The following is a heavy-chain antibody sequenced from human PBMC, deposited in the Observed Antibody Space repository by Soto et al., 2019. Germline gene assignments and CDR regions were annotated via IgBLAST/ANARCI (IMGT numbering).Heavy chain of an antibody. V-gene: IGHV1-18*01. CDR3: ARDPGSYSGYDYRFDY. J-gene: IGHJ4*02. CDR2: ISAYNGNT. CDR1: GYTFTSYG. D-gene: IGHD5-12*01. Sequence: ASVKVSCKASGYTFTSYGISWVRQAPGQGLAWMGWISAYNGNTNYAQKLQGRVTTTTDTSTSTAYMELRSLRSDDTAVYYCARDPGSYSGYDYRFDYWGQGTLVTVSS.